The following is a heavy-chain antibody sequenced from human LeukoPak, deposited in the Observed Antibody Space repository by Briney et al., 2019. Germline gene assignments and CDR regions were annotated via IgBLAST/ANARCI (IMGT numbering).Heavy chain of an antibody. CDR2: IYYSGSN. CDR1: RGSICSSTYY. CDR3: ARKGLAYDYVWGSYRQNWFDP. Sequence: SGTLSLTRMGTRGSICSSTYYWGWPRHPPGKGLVWIGSIYYSGSNYYNPSLKSRVTISVDTSKNQFSLKLSSVTAADTAVYYCARKGLAYDYVWGSYRQNWFDPWGQGTLVTVSS. D-gene: IGHD3-16*02. V-gene: IGHV4-39*07. J-gene: IGHJ5*02.